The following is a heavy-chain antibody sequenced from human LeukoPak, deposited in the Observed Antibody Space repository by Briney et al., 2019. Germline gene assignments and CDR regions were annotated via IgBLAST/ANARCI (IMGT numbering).Heavy chain of an antibody. Sequence: GGSLRLSCTASGFAFNTYWMSWVRQAPGKGLKWVANIKPDGNDKYYVDSVKGRFTISRGNAKDSLYLQMNSLRAEDTAVYYCARIGGWFGNDYWGQGTLVTVSS. V-gene: IGHV3-7*05. CDR2: IKPDGNDK. J-gene: IGHJ4*02. D-gene: IGHD3-10*01. CDR1: GFAFNTYW. CDR3: ARIGGWFGNDY.